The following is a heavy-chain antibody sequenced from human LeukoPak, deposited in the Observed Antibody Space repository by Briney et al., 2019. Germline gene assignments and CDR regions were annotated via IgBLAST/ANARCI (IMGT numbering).Heavy chain of an antibody. CDR3: ARGVTYYGPGSYYRVWFDP. CDR1: GYTFTGYY. V-gene: IGHV1-2*02. J-gene: IGHJ5*02. D-gene: IGHD3-10*01. Sequence: ASVKVSCKASGYTFTGYYMHWVRQAPGQGLEWMGWINPNSGGTNYAQKFQGRVTMTRDTSISTAYMELSRLRSDDTAVYYCARGVTYYGPGSYYRVWFDPWGQGTLVTVSS. CDR2: INPNSGGT.